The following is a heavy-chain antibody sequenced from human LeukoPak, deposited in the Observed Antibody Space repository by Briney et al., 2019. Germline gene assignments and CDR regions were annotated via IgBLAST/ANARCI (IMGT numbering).Heavy chain of an antibody. D-gene: IGHD6-13*01. V-gene: IGHV4-34*01. Sequence: PSETLSLTCAVYGGSFSGYYWSWIRQPPGKGLEWIGEINHSGSTNYNPSLKSRVTISVYPSKNQFSLNLSSVTAADTAVYYCARGNQGWRGIAQIWGQGTLVTVSS. CDR1: GGSFSGYY. CDR2: INHSGST. J-gene: IGHJ4*02. CDR3: ARGNQGWRGIAQI.